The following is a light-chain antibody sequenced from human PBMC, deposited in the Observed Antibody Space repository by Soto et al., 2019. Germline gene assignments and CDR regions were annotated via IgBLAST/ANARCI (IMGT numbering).Light chain of an antibody. Sequence: EIVLTQSPATLSLSPGERVTLSCMASQTVSTYLAWYQQKPGQAPRLLIYDASDRATGIPARFSGSGSGTDFTLTISSPEPEDSAVYYCQQRTNWLTFGPGTKVDIK. V-gene: IGKV3-11*01. CDR2: DAS. CDR3: QQRTNWLT. CDR1: QTVSTY. J-gene: IGKJ3*01.